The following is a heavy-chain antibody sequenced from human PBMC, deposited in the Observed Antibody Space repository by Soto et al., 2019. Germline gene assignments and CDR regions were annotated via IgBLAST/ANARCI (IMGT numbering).Heavy chain of an antibody. Sequence: QVQLVQSGAEVKKPGSSVKVSCKASGGTFSSYTISWVRQAPGQGLEWMGRLIPILGIANYAQKFQGRVTITADKSTSTAYRELSSLRSEDTAVDYCARGGQLWLFDYWGQGTLVTVSS. CDR1: GGTFSSYT. CDR3: ARGGQLWLFDY. V-gene: IGHV1-69*02. CDR2: LIPILGIA. D-gene: IGHD5-18*01. J-gene: IGHJ4*02.